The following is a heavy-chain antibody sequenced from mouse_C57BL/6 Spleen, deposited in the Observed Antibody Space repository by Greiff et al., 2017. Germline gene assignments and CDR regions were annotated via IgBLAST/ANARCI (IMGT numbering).Heavy chain of an antibody. V-gene: IGHV1-64*01. CDR1: GYTFTSYW. Sequence: VQLQQSGAELVKPGASVKLSCKASGYTFTSYWMHWVKQRPGQGLEWIGMIHPNSGSTNYNEKFKSKATLTVDKSSSTAYMQLSSLTSEDSAVYYCARITTVVATWYFDVWGTGTTVTVSS. J-gene: IGHJ1*03. CDR2: IHPNSGST. D-gene: IGHD1-1*01. CDR3: ARITTVVATWYFDV.